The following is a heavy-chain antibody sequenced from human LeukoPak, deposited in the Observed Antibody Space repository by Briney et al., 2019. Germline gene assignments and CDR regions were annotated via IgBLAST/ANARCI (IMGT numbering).Heavy chain of an antibody. CDR2: IKYSGTT. CDR1: GDSISGSALY. CDR3: ARDVAGYYSF. D-gene: IGHD6-19*01. J-gene: IGHJ4*02. V-gene: IGHV4-39*07. Sequence: PSETLSLTCTVSGDSISGSALYWAWIRQPPGKRPEWIASIKYSGTTYYNLFLKSRVTISIDMSKNQFSLKLSSVTAADTAVYFCARDVAGYYSFWGQGTLVTVSS.